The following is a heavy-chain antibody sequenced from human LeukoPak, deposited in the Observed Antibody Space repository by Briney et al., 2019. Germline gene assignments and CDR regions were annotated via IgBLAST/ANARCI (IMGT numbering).Heavy chain of an antibody. V-gene: IGHV4-38-2*02. CDR3: ARDRSYDRGNFDY. CDR2: IHHTGNT. CDR1: GYSISSGYY. J-gene: IGHJ4*02. Sequence: SETLSLTCTVSGYSISSGYYWGWIRQPPGKGLEWIGSIHHTGNTYYNPSLRSRVTTSVDTSKNQFSLKLSSVTAADTAVYYCARDRSYDRGNFDYWGQGTLVTVSS. D-gene: IGHD3-16*01.